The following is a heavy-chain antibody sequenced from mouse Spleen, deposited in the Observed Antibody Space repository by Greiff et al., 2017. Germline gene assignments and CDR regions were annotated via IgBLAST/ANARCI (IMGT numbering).Heavy chain of an antibody. D-gene: IGHD3-1*01. CDR1: GFALTSYG. Sequence: QVQLKESGPGLVQPSQSLSITCTVLGFALTSYGVHWVRQSPGKGLEWLGVIWSGGSTDYNAAFISRLSISKDNSKSQVFFKMNSLQADDTAIYYCARNRGLRGYFDYWGQGTTLTVSS. J-gene: IGHJ2*01. CDR3: ARNRGLRGYFDY. CDR2: IWSGGST. V-gene: IGHV2-2*01.